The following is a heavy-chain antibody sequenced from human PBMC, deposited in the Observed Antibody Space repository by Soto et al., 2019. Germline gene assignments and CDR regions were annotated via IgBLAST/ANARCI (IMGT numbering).Heavy chain of an antibody. J-gene: IGHJ5*02. D-gene: IGHD5-12*01. CDR2: ISSSSSYT. Sequence: QVQLVESGGGLVKPGGSLRLSCAASGFTFSDYYMSWIRQAPGKGLEWVSYISSSSSYTNYADSVKGRFTISRDNAKNSLYLQMNSLRAEDTAVYYCARVMVATSNWFDPWGQGTLVTVSS. CDR3: ARVMVATSNWFDP. CDR1: GFTFSDYY. V-gene: IGHV3-11*05.